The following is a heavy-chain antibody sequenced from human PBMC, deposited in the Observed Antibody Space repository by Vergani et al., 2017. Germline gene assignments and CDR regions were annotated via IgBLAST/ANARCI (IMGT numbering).Heavy chain of an antibody. CDR1: GFTLSNYD. J-gene: IGHJ4*02. CDR3: AKHFRGWGIDY. Sequence: VQLVESGGGVVQRGGSLRLSCAPSGFTLSNYDMQWIRQGPGKGLEFVAFIQFDGSNQYYADSVKGRFTLSRDFSKNTLYLQMNSLRTDDTATYYCAKHFRGWGIDYWGQGTQVIVSS. CDR2: IQFDGSNQ. D-gene: IGHD3-16*01. V-gene: IGHV3-30*02.